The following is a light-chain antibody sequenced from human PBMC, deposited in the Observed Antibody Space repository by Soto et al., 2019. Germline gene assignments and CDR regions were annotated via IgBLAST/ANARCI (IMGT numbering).Light chain of an antibody. Sequence: DIVLTQSPGTLSLSPGERATLSCRASQSVSNSYLAWYQHRPGQAPRLLIYGASSRVPGIPDRFSGSGSGTDFTLTISRLEPEDFAVYHCQQYGSSQAFGQGTDWRLN. J-gene: IGKJ5*01. V-gene: IGKV3-20*01. CDR3: QQYGSSQA. CDR1: QSVSNSY. CDR2: GAS.